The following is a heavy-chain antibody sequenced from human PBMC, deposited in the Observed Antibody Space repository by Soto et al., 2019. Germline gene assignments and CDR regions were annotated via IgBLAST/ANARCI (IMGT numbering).Heavy chain of an antibody. V-gene: IGHV1-69*12. CDR1: GGTFSSHA. J-gene: IGHJ6*02. Sequence: QVQLVQSGAEVKKPGSSVNVSCKASGGTFSSHAISWVRQAPGQGLEWMGGVIPIYGTTNYALKFQGRISITADASTSTAYMEFTSLTSDDTAAYYRARPSSGSLENSYYYAVDVAGQGTTVIVYS. CDR3: ARPSSGSLENSYYYAVDV. CDR2: VIPIYGTT. D-gene: IGHD1-26*01.